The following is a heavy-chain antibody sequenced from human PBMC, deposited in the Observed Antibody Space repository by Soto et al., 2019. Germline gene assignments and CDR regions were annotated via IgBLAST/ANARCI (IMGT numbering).Heavy chain of an antibody. V-gene: IGHV1-46*01. J-gene: IGHJ4*02. D-gene: IGHD3-10*01. Sequence: ASVKVSCKASGYTFTSYYMHWVRQAPGQGLEWMGIINPSGGSTSYAQKFQGRVTMTRDTSTSTVYMELSSLRSEDTVVYYCARTDYYGSGSSQYYIDYWGQGTLVTVSS. CDR1: GYTFTSYY. CDR3: ARTDYYGSGSSQYYIDY. CDR2: INPSGGST.